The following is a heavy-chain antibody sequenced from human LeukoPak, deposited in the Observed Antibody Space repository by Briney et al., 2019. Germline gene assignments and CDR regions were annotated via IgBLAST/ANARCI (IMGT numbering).Heavy chain of an antibody. V-gene: IGHV3-23*01. CDR2: ISGSGGST. CDR3: VKGGGNVRRYFEY. D-gene: IGHD4-23*01. Sequence: PGGSLRLSCAASGFTFSSYAMSWVRQAPGKGLEWVSAISGSGGSTYYADSVKGRFTISRDNSKNTLYLQMNSLRAEDTAVYHCVKGGGNVRRYFEYWGQGTLVTVSS. CDR1: GFTFSSYA. J-gene: IGHJ4*02.